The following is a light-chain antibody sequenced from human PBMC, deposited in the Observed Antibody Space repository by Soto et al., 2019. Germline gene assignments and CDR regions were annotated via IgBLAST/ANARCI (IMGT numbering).Light chain of an antibody. Sequence: SSELTQPPSESLAPGQTATITCGGDNIGRQTVHWYQQMPGQAPIMVVYDDSDRPSGIPDRFSGSNSGNTATLTISRVEAGDEATYYCQVWDTTSDRPVFGGGTKLTVL. J-gene: IGLJ2*01. CDR3: QVWDTTSDRPV. CDR2: DDS. CDR1: NIGRQT. V-gene: IGLV3-21*02.